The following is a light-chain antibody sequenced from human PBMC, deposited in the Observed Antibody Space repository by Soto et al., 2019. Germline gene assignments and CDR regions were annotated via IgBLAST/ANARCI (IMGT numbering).Light chain of an antibody. V-gene: IGKV4-1*01. CDR1: QNIFDRAKNKNY. Sequence: DIVMTQSPDSLAVSLGERATFNCKSSQNIFDRAKNKNYLAWYQQKSGQPPKLLIYWASLREPGVPDRFTGSGSGTDFTLTISSLQAEDVSVYYCQQYFTSPWTFGQGTKVEI. J-gene: IGKJ1*01. CDR2: WAS. CDR3: QQYFTSPWT.